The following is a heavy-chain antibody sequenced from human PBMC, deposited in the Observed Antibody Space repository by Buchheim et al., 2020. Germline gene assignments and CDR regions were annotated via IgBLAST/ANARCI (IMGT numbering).Heavy chain of an antibody. D-gene: IGHD5-24*01. V-gene: IGHV4-39*01. CDR3: ARNGRDGYKYLDY. CDR1: GGSISSSSYY. J-gene: IGHJ4*02. CDR2: IYYSGST. Sequence: QLQLQESGPGLVKPSETLSLTCTVSGGSISSSSYYWGWIRQPPGKGLEWIGSIYYSGSTYYNPSLKSRVTISVDTSQNQFSLKLSSVTAADTAVYYCARNGRDGYKYLDYWGQGTL.